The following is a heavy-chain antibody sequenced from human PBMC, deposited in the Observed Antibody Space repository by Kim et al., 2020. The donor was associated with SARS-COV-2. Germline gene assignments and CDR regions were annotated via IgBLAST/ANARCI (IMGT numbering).Heavy chain of an antibody. CDR1: GFIFDNYG. J-gene: IGHJ4*02. Sequence: GGSLRLSCEASGFIFDNYGIHWVRQAPGKGLEWVAVISYDGSSKHYADSVKGRFTISRDNSKNTLYLQMNSLRGEDTAVYYCAKGDSGSIDYWGQGTLVTVSS. V-gene: IGHV3-30*18. CDR2: ISYDGSSK. CDR3: AKGDSGSIDY. D-gene: IGHD6-19*01.